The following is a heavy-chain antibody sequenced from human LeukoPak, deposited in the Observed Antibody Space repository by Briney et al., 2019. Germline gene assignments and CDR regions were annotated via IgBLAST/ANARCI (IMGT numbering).Heavy chain of an antibody. D-gene: IGHD6-13*01. J-gene: IGHJ5*02. V-gene: IGHV4-61*01. CDR3: ARDKGSSWYGGFDP. CDR1: GGSVSSGSYY. CDR2: IYYSGST. Sequence: SETLSLTCTVSGGSVSSGSYYWSWIRQPPGKGLEWIGYIYYSGSTNYNPSLKSRVTISVDTSKNQFSLKLSFVTAADTAVYYCARDKGSSWYGGFDPWGQGTLVTVSS.